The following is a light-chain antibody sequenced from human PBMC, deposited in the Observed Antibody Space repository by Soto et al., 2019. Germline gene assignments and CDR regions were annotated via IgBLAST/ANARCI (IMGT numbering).Light chain of an antibody. J-gene: IGKJ5*01. CDR3: QQYGSSPSIT. Sequence: EIVLTQSPGTLSLSPGERATLCCRASQSLTSIYLAWYQQKPGQAPRLLIYGASSRATGIPDRFSGSGSGTDFTLTISRLEPEDFAVYYCQQYGSSPSITFGQGTRLEIK. CDR2: GAS. CDR1: QSLTSIY. V-gene: IGKV3-20*01.